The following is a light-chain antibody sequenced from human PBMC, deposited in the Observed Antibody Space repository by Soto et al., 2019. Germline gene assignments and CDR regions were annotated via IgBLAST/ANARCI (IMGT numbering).Light chain of an antibody. Sequence: QSALTQPASVSGSPGQSITISCTGTSSDFGSYNLVSWYQQHPGKAPKLMIYEDSKRPSGVSNRFSGSKSGNTASLTISGLQAEDVADYYCCSYAGSSTYVFGTGTKVTVL. CDR2: EDS. J-gene: IGLJ1*01. V-gene: IGLV2-23*01. CDR3: CSYAGSSTYV. CDR1: SSDFGSYNL.